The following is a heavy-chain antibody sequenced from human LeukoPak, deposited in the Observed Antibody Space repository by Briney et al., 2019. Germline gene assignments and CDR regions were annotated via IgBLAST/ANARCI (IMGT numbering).Heavy chain of an antibody. J-gene: IGHJ3*01. Sequence: GASVKVSCQASGYTFTGYYMHWARQAPGQGLEWMGGIIPIFGTANYAQKFQGRVTITADESTSTAYMELSSLRSEDTAVYYCARDLGRSTWGQGTMVTVSS. CDR1: GYTFTGYY. V-gene: IGHV1-69*13. CDR3: ARDLGRST. CDR2: IIPIFGTA.